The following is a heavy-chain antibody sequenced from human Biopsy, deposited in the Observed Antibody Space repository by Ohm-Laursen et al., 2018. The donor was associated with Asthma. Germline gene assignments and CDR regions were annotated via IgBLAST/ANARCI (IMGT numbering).Heavy chain of an antibody. V-gene: IGHV3-9*01. CDR3: AKGEWELLEANFDY. CDR1: GFTFDDYA. D-gene: IGHD1-26*01. CDR2: ISWNSGSI. J-gene: IGHJ4*02. Sequence: LRLSCSASGFTFDDYAMHWVRQAPGKGLEWVSGISWNSGSIGYADSVKGRFTISRDNAKNSLYPQMNSLRAEDTALYYCAKGEWELLEANFDYWGQGTLVTVSS.